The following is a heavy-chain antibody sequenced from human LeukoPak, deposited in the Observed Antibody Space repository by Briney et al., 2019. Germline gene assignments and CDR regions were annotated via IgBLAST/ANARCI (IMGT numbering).Heavy chain of an antibody. CDR1: GGSFSGYY. CDR2: INHSGST. V-gene: IGHV4-34*01. Sequence: SETLSLTCAVYGGSFSGYYWSWIRQPPGKGLEWIGEINHSGSTNYNPALKRRVTISVDTSKNQFSLKLRSVPAADTAVYYCASGAEGRDVVVPAAMHARSDAFDIWGQGTMVTVSS. D-gene: IGHD2-2*01. CDR3: ASGAEGRDVVVPAAMHARSDAFDI. J-gene: IGHJ3*02.